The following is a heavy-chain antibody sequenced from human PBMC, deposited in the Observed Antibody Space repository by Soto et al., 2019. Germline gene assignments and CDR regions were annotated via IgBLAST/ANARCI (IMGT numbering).Heavy chain of an antibody. Sequence: GGSLRLSCAASGFTFSSYGMHLVRQAPGKGLEWVAVIWYDGSNKYYADSVKGRFTISRDNSKNTLYLQMNSLRAEDTAVYYCARGTIAAAAVDYWGQGPLVTVSS. V-gene: IGHV3-33*01. CDR1: GFTFSSYG. CDR3: ARGTIAAAAVDY. D-gene: IGHD6-13*01. J-gene: IGHJ4*02. CDR2: IWYDGSNK.